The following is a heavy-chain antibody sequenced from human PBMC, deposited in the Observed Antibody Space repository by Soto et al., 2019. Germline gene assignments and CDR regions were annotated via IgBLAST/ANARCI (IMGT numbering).Heavy chain of an antibody. CDR3: ARAPYYDFWSGYFDY. CDR2: IYYSGST. V-gene: IGHV4-61*01. CDR1: GGSVSSGSYY. Sequence: CLTCTVSGGSVSSGSYYWSWIRQPPGKGLEWIGYIYYSGSTNYNPSLKSRVTISVDTSKNQFSLKLSSVTAADTAVYYCARAPYYDFWSGYFDYWGQGTLVTVPS. J-gene: IGHJ4*02. D-gene: IGHD3-3*01.